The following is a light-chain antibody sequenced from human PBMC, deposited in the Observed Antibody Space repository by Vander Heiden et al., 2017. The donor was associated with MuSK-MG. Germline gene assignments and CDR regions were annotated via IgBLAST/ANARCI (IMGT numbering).Light chain of an antibody. CDR2: GAS. V-gene: IGKV1-27*01. J-gene: IGKJ1*01. CDR3: QNYNNAFRV. Sequence: DIQMTQSPSSLSTSVGDRVTITCRASQGINNFLAWYQVRPGKLPRLLIYGASALQSGVPSRFSGSGSGTDFTLTISSLQPEDVGTYYCQNYNNAFRVFGQGTKVEI. CDR1: QGINNF.